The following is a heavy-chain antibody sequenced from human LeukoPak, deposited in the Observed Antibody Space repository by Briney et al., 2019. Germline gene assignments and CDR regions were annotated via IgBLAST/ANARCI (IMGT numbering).Heavy chain of an antibody. CDR3: ARTLGPLRRGFGFDI. J-gene: IGHJ3*02. D-gene: IGHD3-22*01. V-gene: IGHV3-9*01. Sequence: PGGSLRLSCAASGFTFDDYAMHWVRHAPGKGLEWVSGISWNSGSIGYADSVKGRFTISRDNAKNSLYLEMSSLRAEDTAVFYCARTLGPLRRGFGFDIWGQGTMVTVSS. CDR2: ISWNSGSI. CDR1: GFTFDDYA.